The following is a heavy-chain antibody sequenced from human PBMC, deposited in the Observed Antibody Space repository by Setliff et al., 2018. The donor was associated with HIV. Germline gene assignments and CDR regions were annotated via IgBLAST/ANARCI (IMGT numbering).Heavy chain of an antibody. CDR1: GYSFTNHY. D-gene: IGHD5-12*01. J-gene: IGHJ3*02. Sequence: ASVKVSCKPSGYSFTNHYMHWVRQAPGQGLEWMGVINPTGGSTRNTQKFQGRVAMTRDTSPSTEYMELSSLRSEDTAVYYCASAGAWQRNALDIWGQGTMVTVSS. CDR3: ASAGAWQRNALDI. CDR2: INPTGGST. V-gene: IGHV1-46*01.